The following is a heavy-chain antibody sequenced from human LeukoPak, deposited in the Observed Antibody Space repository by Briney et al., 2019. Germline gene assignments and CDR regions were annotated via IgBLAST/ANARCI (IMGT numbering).Heavy chain of an antibody. CDR3: ASTIFGVVIIDY. D-gene: IGHD3-3*01. CDR2: INPSGGST. CDR1: GYTFTSYN. V-gene: IGHV1-46*01. Sequence: ASVKVSCKASGYTFTSYNMHWVRQAPGQGLEWMGIINPSGGSTSYAQKFQGRFTITADKSTSTAYMELSSLRSEDTAVYYCASTIFGVVIIDYWGQGTLVTVSS. J-gene: IGHJ4*02.